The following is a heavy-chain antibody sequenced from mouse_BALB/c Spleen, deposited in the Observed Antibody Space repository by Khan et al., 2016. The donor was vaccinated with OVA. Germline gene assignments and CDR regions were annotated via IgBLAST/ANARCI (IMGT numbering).Heavy chain of an antibody. CDR1: GFSLTSDG. V-gene: IGHV2-3*01. Sequence: QVQLKQSGPGLVAPSQSLSITCTVSGFSLTSDGVSWVRQPPGKGLEWLGVIWGDGSTNYYSAHRSRLSIRKDNSKNQVFLKLNNLQSDDTATYYCAKLRVFCFDFWGQGTTLTVSA. CDR3: AKLRVFCFDF. CDR2: IWGDGST. J-gene: IGHJ2*01.